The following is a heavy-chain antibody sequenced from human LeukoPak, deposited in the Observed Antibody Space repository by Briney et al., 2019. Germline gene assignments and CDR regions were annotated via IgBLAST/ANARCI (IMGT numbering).Heavy chain of an antibody. J-gene: IGHJ4*02. V-gene: IGHV3-30-3*01. CDR1: GFTFSSYA. CDR2: ISYDGSNK. D-gene: IGHD3-10*01. CDR3: ARAFMVRGVNFDY. Sequence: QSGGSLRLSCAASGFTFSSYAMHWVRQAPGKGLEWVAVISYDGSNKYYADSVKGRFTISRDNSKNTLYLQMNSLRAEGTAVYYCARAFMVRGVNFDYWGQGTLVTVSS.